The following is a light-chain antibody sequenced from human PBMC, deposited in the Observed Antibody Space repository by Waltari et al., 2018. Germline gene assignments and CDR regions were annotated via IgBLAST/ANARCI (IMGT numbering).Light chain of an antibody. J-gene: IGLJ3*02. CDR2: NDS. V-gene: IGLV3-21*04. CDR1: NIGSRS. Sequence: SYELTQPPSVSVAPGKTARITCGGVNIGSRSVHWYLQKPGQAPVLVIYNDSDRPSGILELSSGSNSGNTATLTLSGVEAGYEADYYCQVWDSYTYHPRVFGGGTRLTVL. CDR3: QVWDSYTYHPRV.